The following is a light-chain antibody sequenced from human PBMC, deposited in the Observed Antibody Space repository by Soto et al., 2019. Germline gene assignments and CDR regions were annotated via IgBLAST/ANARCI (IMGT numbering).Light chain of an antibody. J-gene: IGLJ2*01. CDR1: SSNIGAGYD. V-gene: IGLV1-40*01. CDR3: QSYYSSLSGSV. Sequence: QSVLTQPPSVSGAPGQRVTLSCTGSSSNIGAGYDVHWYQQLPGTAPKLLIYGNSNRPSGVPDRFSGSKSGTSASLAITGLQAEDEADYYCQSYYSSLSGSVFGGGTKLTVL. CDR2: GNS.